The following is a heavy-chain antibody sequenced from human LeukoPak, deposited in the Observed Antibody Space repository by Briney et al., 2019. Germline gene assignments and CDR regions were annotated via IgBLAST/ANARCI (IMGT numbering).Heavy chain of an antibody. Sequence: GGSLRLSCAASGFTFDDYAMHWVRQAPGKGLEWVSGISWNSGSIGYADSVKGRFTISRDNAKNSLYLQMNSLRAEDTALYYCAKDRGALTTVTTEDAFDIWGQGTMVTVSS. J-gene: IGHJ3*02. CDR3: AKDRGALTTVTTEDAFDI. CDR1: GFTFDDYA. V-gene: IGHV3-9*01. CDR2: ISWNSGSI. D-gene: IGHD4-17*01.